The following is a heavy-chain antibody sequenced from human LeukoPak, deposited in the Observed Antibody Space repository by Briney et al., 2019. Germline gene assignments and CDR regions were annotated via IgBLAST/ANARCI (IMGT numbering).Heavy chain of an antibody. Sequence: GGTLRLSCAASGFTFSSDSMNWVRQAPGKGLEWVSYISSSSSTIYYADSVKGRCTISRDNAKNSLYLQMNSLRAEDTAVYYCARSLIIVSSRESYYFDYWGQGTLVTVSS. CDR1: GFTFSSDS. J-gene: IGHJ4*02. D-gene: IGHD2-21*01. CDR2: ISSSSSTI. CDR3: ARSLIIVSSRESYYFDY. V-gene: IGHV3-48*01.